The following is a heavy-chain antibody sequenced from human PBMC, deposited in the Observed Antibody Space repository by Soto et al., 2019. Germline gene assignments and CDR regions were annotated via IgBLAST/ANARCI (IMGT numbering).Heavy chain of an antibody. CDR1: GFTFSSYG. CDR2: ISYDGSNK. CDR3: AKDRERGYSGSIVGTY. V-gene: IGHV3-30*18. Sequence: GGSLRLSCAASGFTFSSYGMHWVRQAPGKGLEWVAVISYDGSNKYYADSVKGRFTISRDNSKNTLYLQMNSLRAEDTAVYYCAKDRERGYSGSIVGTYWGQGTLVTVSS. J-gene: IGHJ4*02. D-gene: IGHD5-12*01.